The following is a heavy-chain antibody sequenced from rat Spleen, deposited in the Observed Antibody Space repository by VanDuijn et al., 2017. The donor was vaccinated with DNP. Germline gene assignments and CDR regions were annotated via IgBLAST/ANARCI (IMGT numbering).Heavy chain of an antibody. Sequence: EVQLVESGGGLVQPGRSLKLSCAATGFTFSNYSMAWVRQTPKKGLEWVVTLNASGSKTYCPDSVKGRFTISRDNSKSSLYLQMNSLKSEDTATYYCARHRFSTDYYFDYWGQGVMVTVSS. CDR1: GFTFSNYS. CDR3: ARHRFSTDYYFDY. D-gene: IGHD1-6*01. V-gene: IGHV5-25*01. J-gene: IGHJ2*01. CDR2: LNASGSKT.